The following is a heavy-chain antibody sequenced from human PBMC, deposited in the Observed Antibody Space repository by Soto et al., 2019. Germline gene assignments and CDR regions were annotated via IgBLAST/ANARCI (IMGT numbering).Heavy chain of an antibody. CDR3: ARYNSYAIDY. CDR2: IHYSGTT. V-gene: IGHV4-59*01. D-gene: IGHD2-8*01. J-gene: IGHJ4*02. CDR1: GTSISIYY. Sequence: SEILSVTWTFSGTSISIYYWSWIRQPPGKGLEWIANIHYSGTTNYNPSLASRVTLSVDTSKNQFSLKMTSVTAADRSMYFCARYNSYAIDYWGRGTMVTVSS.